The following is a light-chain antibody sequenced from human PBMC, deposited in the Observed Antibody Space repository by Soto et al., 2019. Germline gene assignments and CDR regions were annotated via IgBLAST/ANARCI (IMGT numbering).Light chain of an antibody. Sequence: DIQMTQSPSSLSASLGDRVTITCRASQSISNFLNWVQHKPGNAPKVLISAASTLQSGVPPRFSGSESGTDFTLTISSXQPEDSASYYCQQYYNSVLTFGGGTKVDTK. CDR2: AAS. J-gene: IGKJ4*01. CDR1: QSISNF. V-gene: IGKV1-39*01. CDR3: QQYYNSVLT.